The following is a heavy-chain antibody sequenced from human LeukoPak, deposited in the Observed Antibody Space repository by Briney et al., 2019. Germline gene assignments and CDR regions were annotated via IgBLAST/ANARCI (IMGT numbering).Heavy chain of an antibody. CDR3: ARRLLWGSGSYYDY. D-gene: IGHD1-26*01. CDR1: GGSFSGYY. V-gene: IGHV4-34*01. Sequence: SETLSLTCAVYGGSFSGYYWSWIRQPPGKGLEWIGEINHSGSTNYNPSLKSRVTISVDTSKNQFSLKLSSVTAADTAVYYCARRLLWGSGSYYDYWGQGTLVTVSS. J-gene: IGHJ4*02. CDR2: INHSGST.